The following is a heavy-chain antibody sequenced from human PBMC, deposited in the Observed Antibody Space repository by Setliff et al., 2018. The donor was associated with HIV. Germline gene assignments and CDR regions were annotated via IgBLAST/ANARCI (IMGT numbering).Heavy chain of an antibody. V-gene: IGHV3-49*04. D-gene: IGHD2-2*01. CDR1: GFAFGDYL. J-gene: IGHJ4*02. Sequence: GESLRLSCTASGFAFGDYLMSWVRQAPGKGLEWVGFIRSKAYGGTPEYAASLGGRFTISRDDSKSIAYLQMSSLQTEDTAVYYCARVPHRYCSGTNCMYYFWGQGALVTVSS. CDR3: ARVPHRYCSGTNCMYYF. CDR2: IRSKAYGGTP.